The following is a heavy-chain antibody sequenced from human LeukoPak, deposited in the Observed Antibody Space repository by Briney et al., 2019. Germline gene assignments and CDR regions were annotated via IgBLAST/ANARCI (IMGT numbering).Heavy chain of an antibody. Sequence: PGRSLRLSCAASGFTFDDYAMHWVRRAPGKGLEWVSGISWNSGSVAYADSVKGRFTISRDNAKNSLYLQMNSLRAEDTAVYYCARESWLVPTWGQGTLVTVSS. CDR3: ARESWLVPT. CDR2: ISWNSGSV. D-gene: IGHD6-19*01. V-gene: IGHV3-9*01. J-gene: IGHJ5*02. CDR1: GFTFDDYA.